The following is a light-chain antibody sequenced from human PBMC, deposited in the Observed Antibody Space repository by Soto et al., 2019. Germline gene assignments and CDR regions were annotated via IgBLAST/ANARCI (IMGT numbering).Light chain of an antibody. Sequence: VMTQSPATLSVSPGERATLSCTASHYIYSNVAWSQQRPGQAPRLLIYRASTRATGTPARFTGSGSGTEFTLTITSLQSEDFALYYCQQYHNLWTFGQGTKVDIK. J-gene: IGKJ1*01. CDR2: RAS. V-gene: IGKV3-15*01. CDR3: QQYHNLWT. CDR1: HYIYSN.